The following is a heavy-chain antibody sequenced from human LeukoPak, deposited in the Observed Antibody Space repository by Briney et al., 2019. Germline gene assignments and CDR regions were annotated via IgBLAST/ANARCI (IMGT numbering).Heavy chain of an antibody. D-gene: IGHD6-13*01. V-gene: IGHV3-9*01. CDR1: GFTFDDYA. J-gene: IGHJ6*02. Sequence: GGSLRLSCAASGFTFDDYAMHRVRQAPGKGLEWVSGISWNSGSIGYADSVKGRFTISRDNAKNSLYLQMNSLRAEDTALYYCAKEGYSSSWYSVYYGMDVWGQGTTVTVSS. CDR2: ISWNSGSI. CDR3: AKEGYSSSWYSVYYGMDV.